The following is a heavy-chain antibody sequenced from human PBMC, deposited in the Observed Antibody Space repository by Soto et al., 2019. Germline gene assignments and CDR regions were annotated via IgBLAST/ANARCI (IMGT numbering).Heavy chain of an antibody. Sequence: DVQLVESGGGLVQPGRSLRLSCAASGFTFDDYAMHWVRQAPGKGLEWVSGISWNSGSIGYADSVKGRFTISRDNAKNSLYLQMNSLRAEDTALYYCARHDCSSTSCYNDYFDYWGQGTLVTVSS. J-gene: IGHJ4*02. CDR2: ISWNSGSI. CDR1: GFTFDDYA. V-gene: IGHV3-9*01. D-gene: IGHD2-2*02. CDR3: ARHDCSSTSCYNDYFDY.